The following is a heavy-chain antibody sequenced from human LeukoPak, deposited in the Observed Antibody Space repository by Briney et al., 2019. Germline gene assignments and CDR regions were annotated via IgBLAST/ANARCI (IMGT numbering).Heavy chain of an antibody. V-gene: IGHV4-34*01. CDR3: ARGREVTTGAGWFDP. J-gene: IGHJ5*02. D-gene: IGHD4-17*01. Sequence: SETLSLTCAVYGGSFSGYYWSWIRQPPGKGLEWIGEINHSGSTNYNPSLKSRVTISVDTSKNQFPLKLSSVTAADTAVYYCARGREVTTGAGWFDPWGQGTLVTVSS. CDR1: GGSFSGYY. CDR2: INHSGST.